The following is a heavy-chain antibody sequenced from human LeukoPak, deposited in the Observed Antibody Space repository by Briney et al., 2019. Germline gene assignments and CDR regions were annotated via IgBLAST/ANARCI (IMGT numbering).Heavy chain of an antibody. V-gene: IGHV4-39*01. D-gene: IGHD6-19*01. Sequence: SETLSLTCTVSGGSISSSSYYWGWIRQPPGKGLEWIGFVYYTGNTNRNPSLKSRVTISVDTSKNQFSLKLSSVTAADTAVYYCARSGRSGWPDDAFDIWGQGTMVTASS. CDR2: VYYTGNT. J-gene: IGHJ3*02. CDR1: GGSISSSSYY. CDR3: ARSGRSGWPDDAFDI.